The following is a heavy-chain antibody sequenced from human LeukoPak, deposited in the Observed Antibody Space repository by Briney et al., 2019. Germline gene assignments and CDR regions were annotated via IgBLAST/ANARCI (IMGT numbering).Heavy chain of an antibody. V-gene: IGHV4-59*11. J-gene: IGHJ4*02. CDR3: ARIKGVGAIYFDD. CDR2: VSPSGTS. CDR1: GDSISSHF. D-gene: IGHD1-26*01. Sequence: PSETLSLTCTVPGDSISSHFWTWIRQPPAKGLERIGFVSPSGTSTYSPSLQSRVTMSVDPSKNQFSLNLTSVTAADTALYYCARIKGVGAIYFDDWGQGTLVTVSS.